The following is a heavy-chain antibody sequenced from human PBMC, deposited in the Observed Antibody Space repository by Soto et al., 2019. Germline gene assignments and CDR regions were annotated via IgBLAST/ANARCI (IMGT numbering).Heavy chain of an antibody. CDR2: INVDGSIQ. V-gene: IGHV3-7*03. CDR1: GFIFSNYW. Sequence: GGSLRLSCVASGFIFSNYWMSWVRQAPGKGLEWVANINVDGSIQHYVGSVKGRFTVSRDNAKNSLFLHINSLRAEDTAVYYCASGHRVEYWHFGYWGPGTLVTVSS. CDR3: ASGHRVEYWHFGY. J-gene: IGHJ4*02. D-gene: IGHD1-7*01.